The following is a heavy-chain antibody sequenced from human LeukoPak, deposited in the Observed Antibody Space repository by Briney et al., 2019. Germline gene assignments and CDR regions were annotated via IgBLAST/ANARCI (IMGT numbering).Heavy chain of an antibody. D-gene: IGHD2-21*02. J-gene: IGHJ6*03. Sequence: SVKVSCKASGGTFSSYAISWVRQAPGQGLEWMGGIIPIFGTANYAQKFQGRVTITTDESTSTAYMELSSLRSEDTAVYYRARCVTHYYYMDVWGKGTTVTVSS. CDR1: GGTFSSYA. V-gene: IGHV1-69*05. CDR3: ARCVTHYYYMDV. CDR2: IIPIFGTA.